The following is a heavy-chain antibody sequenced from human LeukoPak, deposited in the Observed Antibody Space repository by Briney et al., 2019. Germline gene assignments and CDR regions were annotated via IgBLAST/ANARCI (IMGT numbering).Heavy chain of an antibody. CDR3: ARDLGSVFDY. Sequence: SETLSLTCTVSGYSISSGYYWGWIRQPPGKGLEWIVSLYHSGRTSYNPSLKSRVTISVDTSKNQFSLKLSSVTAADTAVYYCARDLGSVFDYWGQGTLVTVSS. CDR2: LYHSGRT. J-gene: IGHJ4*02. CDR1: GYSISSGYY. D-gene: IGHD3-10*01. V-gene: IGHV4-38-2*02.